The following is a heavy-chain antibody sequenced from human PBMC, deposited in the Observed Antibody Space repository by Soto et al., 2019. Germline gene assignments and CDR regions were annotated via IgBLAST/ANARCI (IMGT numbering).Heavy chain of an antibody. V-gene: IGHV3-30*18. CDR3: AKDRRDGYTTCSRCYGVDV. CDR2: ISHDGTKT. D-gene: IGHD5-18*01. Sequence: WGSLRLSCEASGFNFFAYGIRCVRHSPLKWREWVAVISHDGTKTYYSDSVKGRFTVSRDNSKNMLYVQMVSLRPDDTAVYSCAKDRRDGYTTCSRCYGVDVWGQGTTVTSP. CDR1: GFNFFAYG. J-gene: IGHJ6*02.